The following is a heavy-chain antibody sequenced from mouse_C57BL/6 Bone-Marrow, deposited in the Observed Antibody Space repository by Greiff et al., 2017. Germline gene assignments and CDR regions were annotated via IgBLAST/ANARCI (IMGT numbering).Heavy chain of an antibody. CDR3: ARAYYDSWFAY. V-gene: IGHV1-19*01. Sequence: EVKLVESGPVLVKPGASVKMSCKASGYTFTDYYMNWVKQSHGKSLEWIGVINPYNGGTSYTPKFKGKATLTVDKSSSTAYMELNSLTSEDSAVYYCARAYYDSWFAYWGQGTLVTGSA. D-gene: IGHD2-4*01. CDR2: INPYNGGT. CDR1: GYTFTDYY. J-gene: IGHJ3*01.